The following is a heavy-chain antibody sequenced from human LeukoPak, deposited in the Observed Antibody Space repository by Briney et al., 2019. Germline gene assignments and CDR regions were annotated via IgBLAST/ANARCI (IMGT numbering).Heavy chain of an antibody. J-gene: IGHJ4*02. CDR1: GFTFSSYW. CDR2: INSGSST. V-gene: IGHV3-74*01. Sequence: GGSLRLSCAASGFTFSSYWMHWVRQAPGKGLVWVSRINSGSSTTYADSVKGRFIISRDNARKSLYLQMNGLRAEDTAVYYCARATRGGYDGYFDYWGQGTLVTVSS. D-gene: IGHD5-12*01. CDR3: ARATRGGYDGYFDY.